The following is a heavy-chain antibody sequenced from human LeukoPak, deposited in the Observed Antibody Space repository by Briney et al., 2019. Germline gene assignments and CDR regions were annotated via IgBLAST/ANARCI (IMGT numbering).Heavy chain of an antibody. J-gene: IGHJ3*02. Sequence: SETLSLTCTVSGGSISSLYWSWIRLPAGKGLERIGRIYTSGSTNSNPSLKSRVTMSVDTSKNQFSLTLSSVTAADTAMYYCVRGLYDSSTYRAFHIWGQGTMVTVSS. D-gene: IGHD3-22*01. CDR3: VRGLYDSSTYRAFHI. V-gene: IGHV4-4*07. CDR2: IYTSGST. CDR1: GGSISSLY.